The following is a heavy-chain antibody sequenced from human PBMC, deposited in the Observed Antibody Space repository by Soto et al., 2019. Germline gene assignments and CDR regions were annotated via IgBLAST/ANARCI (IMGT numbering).Heavy chain of an antibody. CDR1: GFTFSTYN. V-gene: IGHV3-21*01. CDR3: SSYYDSLTGYNY. CDR2: ISSSSSYI. D-gene: IGHD3-9*01. Sequence: EVQVVESGGGLVKPGGSLRLSCAVSGFTFSTYNMNWVRQAPGKGLQWVSSISSSSSYIYYADSVKGRFTISRDNAKNSLYLQMNSLRVEDTAVYYCSSYYDSLTGYNYWGQGTLVIVSS. J-gene: IGHJ4*02.